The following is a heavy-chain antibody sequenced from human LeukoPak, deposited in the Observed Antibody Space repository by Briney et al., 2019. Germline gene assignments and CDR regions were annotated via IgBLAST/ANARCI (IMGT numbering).Heavy chain of an antibody. D-gene: IGHD2-2*02. CDR3: ARGEGYCSSTSCYITWFDP. V-gene: IGHV4-34*01. CDR2: INHSGST. J-gene: IGHJ5*02. CDR1: GGSFSGYY. Sequence: PSETLSLTCAVYGGSFSGYYWSWIRQPPGKGLEWIGEINHSGSTNYNPSLKSRVTISVDTSKNQFSLKLSSVTAADTAVYYCARGEGYCSSTSCYITWFDPWGQGTLVTVSS.